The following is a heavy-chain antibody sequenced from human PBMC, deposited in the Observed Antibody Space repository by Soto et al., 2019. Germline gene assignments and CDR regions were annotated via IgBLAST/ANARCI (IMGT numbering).Heavy chain of an antibody. Sequence: EVQLVESGGGLVQPGGSLRISCTVSGFSFSSYWMSWVRQAPGKGLEWVASIKQDESEKYYVDSVKGRFTISRDNADDSLFLHMNRLSAEDTAVYFCVRDVGFDYVNWGQGTLVTVSS. D-gene: IGHD3-16*01. V-gene: IGHV3-7*01. CDR3: VRDVGFDYVN. J-gene: IGHJ4*02. CDR2: IKQDESEK. CDR1: GFSFSSYW.